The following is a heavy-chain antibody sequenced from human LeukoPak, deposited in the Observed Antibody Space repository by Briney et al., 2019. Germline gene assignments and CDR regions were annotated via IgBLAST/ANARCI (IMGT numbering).Heavy chain of an antibody. CDR3: TRDQEGFDY. CDR2: IYPRDGST. V-gene: IGHV1-46*01. CDR1: GYTFTSNY. Sequence: ASVKVSCKASGYTFTSNYIHWVRQAPGQGLEWMGMIYPRDGSTSYAQKFQGRVTVTRDTSTSTIHMELSGLRSEDTAVYYCTRDQEGFDYWGQGTLVTVSS. J-gene: IGHJ4*02.